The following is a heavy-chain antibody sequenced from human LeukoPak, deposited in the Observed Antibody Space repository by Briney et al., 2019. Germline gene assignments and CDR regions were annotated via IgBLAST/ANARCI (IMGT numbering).Heavy chain of an antibody. CDR2: IIPIFGTA. D-gene: IGHD3-22*01. CDR1: GGTFSSYA. V-gene: IGHV1-69*05. CDR3: ARETPDYYDSSGYPGSFDY. J-gene: IGHJ4*02. Sequence: ASVKVSCKAFGGTFSSYAISWVRQAPGQGLEWMGGIIPIFGTANYAQKFQGRVTITTDESTSTAYMELSSLRSEDTAVYYCARETPDYYDSSGYPGSFDYWGQGTLVTVSS.